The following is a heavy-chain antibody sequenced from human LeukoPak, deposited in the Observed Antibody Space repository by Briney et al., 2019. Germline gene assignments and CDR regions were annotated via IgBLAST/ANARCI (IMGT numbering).Heavy chain of an antibody. Sequence: GGSLRLSCAASGFTFYKYGMHWVRQAPGKGLEWVAFVRYDGINKNYADSAKGRFTISRDNSKNTLYLQMNSLRAEDTAVYYCARVRVMITFGYAFDIWGQGTMVTVSS. CDR3: ARVRVMITFGYAFDI. D-gene: IGHD3-16*01. CDR1: GFTFYKYG. J-gene: IGHJ3*02. V-gene: IGHV3-30*02. CDR2: VRYDGINK.